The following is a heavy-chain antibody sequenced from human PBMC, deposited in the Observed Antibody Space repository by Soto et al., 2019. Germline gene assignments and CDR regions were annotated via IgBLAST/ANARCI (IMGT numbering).Heavy chain of an antibody. V-gene: IGHV4-59*01. CDR3: ARAAVTHERYHYGMDV. J-gene: IGHJ6*02. CDR2: IYYSGNT. CDR1: GGSISSYY. D-gene: IGHD4-17*01. Sequence: PSETLSLTCTVSGGSISSYYWSWIRQSPGKGLEWIGCIYYSGNTNYNPSLKSRVTISVNTSKNQFSLRLTSVTAADTAVYCCARAAVTHERYHYGMDVWGQGTTVTVSS.